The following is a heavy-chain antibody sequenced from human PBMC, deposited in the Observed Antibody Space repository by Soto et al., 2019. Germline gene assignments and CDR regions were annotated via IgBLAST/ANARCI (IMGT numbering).Heavy chain of an antibody. CDR1: GGSISSYY. Sequence: SETLSLTCTVSGGSISSYYWSWIRQPPGKGLEWIGYIYYSGSTNYNPSLKSRVTISVDTSKNQFSLKLSSVTAAGTAVYYLSRWGSGWLDYGGREPLVTVSS. D-gene: IGHD6-19*01. V-gene: IGHV4-59*01. CDR3: SRWGSGWLDY. CDR2: IYYSGST. J-gene: IGHJ4*02.